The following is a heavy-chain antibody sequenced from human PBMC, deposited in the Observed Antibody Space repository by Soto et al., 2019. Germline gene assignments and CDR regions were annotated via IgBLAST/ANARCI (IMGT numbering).Heavy chain of an antibody. D-gene: IGHD3-10*01. J-gene: IGHJ4*02. CDR2: IYYSGST. Sequence: LSLTCTVSGGSISSGDYYWSWIRQPPGKGLEWIGYIYYSGSTYYNPSLKSRVTISVDTSKNQFSLKLSSVSAADTAVYYCARAVDLITMRFFDYWGQGTLVTVSS. V-gene: IGHV4-30-4*01. CDR3: ARAVDLITMRFFDY. CDR1: GGSISSGDYY.